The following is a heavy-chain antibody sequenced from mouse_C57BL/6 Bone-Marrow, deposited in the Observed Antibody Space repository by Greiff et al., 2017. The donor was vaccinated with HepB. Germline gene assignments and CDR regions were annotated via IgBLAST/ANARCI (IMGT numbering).Heavy chain of an antibody. CDR1: GYTFTDYE. CDR3: TYKFITTVVADYYAMDY. V-gene: IGHV1-15*01. Sequence: QVQLQQSGAELVRPGASVTLSCKASGYTFTDYEMHWVKQTPVHGLEWIGAIDPETGGTAYNQKFTGKAILTADKSSSTAYMELRSLTSEDSAVYYCTYKFITTVVADYYAMDYWGQGTSVTVSS. CDR2: IDPETGGT. D-gene: IGHD1-1*01. J-gene: IGHJ4*01.